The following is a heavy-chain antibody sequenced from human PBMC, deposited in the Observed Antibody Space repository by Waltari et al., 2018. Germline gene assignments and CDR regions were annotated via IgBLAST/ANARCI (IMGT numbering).Heavy chain of an antibody. CDR1: GFTFGCYW. Sequence: EVQLVESGGGLVQPGGSLDISCAAPGFTFGCYWLSWVRQAPGKGLEWVANIKQDGSEKYYVDSVKGRFTISRDNAKNSLYLQMNSLRAEDTAVYYCAREGAAAEAGVWGQGTTVTVSS. J-gene: IGHJ6*02. V-gene: IGHV3-7*01. CDR3: AREGAAAEAGV. D-gene: IGHD6-13*01. CDR2: IKQDGSEK.